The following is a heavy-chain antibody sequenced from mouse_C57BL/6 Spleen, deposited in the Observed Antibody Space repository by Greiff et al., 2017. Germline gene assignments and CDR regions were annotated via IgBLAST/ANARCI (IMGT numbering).Heavy chain of an antibody. D-gene: IGHD2-4*01. CDR1: GYTFTSYW. CDR2: IYPSDSET. V-gene: IGHV1-61*01. CDR3: ARYDYDWFAY. Sequence: VQLQQPGAELVRPGSSVKLSCKASGYTFTSYWMDWVKQRPGQGLEWIGNIYPSDSETHYNPKFKDKATLTVDKSSSTAYMQLSSLTSEDSAVYYCARYDYDWFAYWGQGTLVTVSA. J-gene: IGHJ3*01.